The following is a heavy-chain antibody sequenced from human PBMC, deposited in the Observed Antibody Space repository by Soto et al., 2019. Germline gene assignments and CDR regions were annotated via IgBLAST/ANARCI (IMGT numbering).Heavy chain of an antibody. CDR1: GFTFSDYY. Sequence: GGSLRLSCAASGFTFSDYYMSWIRQAPGKGLEWVSYISSSGSTIYYADSVKGRFTISRENAKNSLYLQMNSLRAEDTAVYYCARAPGDCSSTSCYYYYGMDVWGQGTTVTVSS. CDR2: ISSSGSTI. D-gene: IGHD2-2*01. J-gene: IGHJ6*02. CDR3: ARAPGDCSSTSCYYYYGMDV. V-gene: IGHV3-11*01.